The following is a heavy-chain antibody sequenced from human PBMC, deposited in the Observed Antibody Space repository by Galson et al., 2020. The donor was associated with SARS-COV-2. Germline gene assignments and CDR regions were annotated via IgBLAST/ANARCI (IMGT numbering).Heavy chain of an antibody. J-gene: IGHJ4*02. D-gene: IGHD3-10*01. Sequence: ASVKVSCKASGYTFSTYGISWVRQAPGQGPEWMGWTSGDKTDYEQKFQGRVIMTTDTSTSTAYMELRNLRSDDTAVYYCARVVRVVIVSATDFDYWGQGTLVTVSS. CDR3: ARVVRVVIVSATDFDY. V-gene: IGHV1-18*01. CDR1: GYTFSTYG. CDR2: TSGDKT.